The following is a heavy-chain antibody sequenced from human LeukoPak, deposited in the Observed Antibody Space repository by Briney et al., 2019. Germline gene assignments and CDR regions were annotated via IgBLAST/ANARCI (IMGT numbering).Heavy chain of an antibody. J-gene: IGHJ4*02. CDR1: GFTFSSYA. CDR3: AKDRCSGGDCYPHRFDY. CDR2: ISGSGGTT. D-gene: IGHD2-21*02. V-gene: IGHV3-23*01. Sequence: PGGSLRLSCTASGFTFSSYAMSWVRQATGKGLEWVSAISGSGGTTYYADSVKGRFTISRDNSKNTLYLQMNSLRAEDTAVYYCAKDRCSGGDCYPHRFDYWGQGTLVTVSS.